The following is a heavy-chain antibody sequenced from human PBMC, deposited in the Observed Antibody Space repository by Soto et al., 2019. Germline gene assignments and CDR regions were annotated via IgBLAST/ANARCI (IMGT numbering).Heavy chain of an antibody. V-gene: IGHV1-2*02. CDR1: GYTFSDYY. D-gene: IGHD1-1*01. J-gene: IGHJ4*02. CDR2: INPNSGGA. Sequence: ASVKVSCKASGYTFSDYYIHWVRQAPGQGLEWMGWINPNSGGAKYAPKFQGGVTMTRDTSITTAYMELSRLRSGDTAVYYCAREPATAKPEGVDFWGQGTLVTVSS. CDR3: AREPATAKPEGVDF.